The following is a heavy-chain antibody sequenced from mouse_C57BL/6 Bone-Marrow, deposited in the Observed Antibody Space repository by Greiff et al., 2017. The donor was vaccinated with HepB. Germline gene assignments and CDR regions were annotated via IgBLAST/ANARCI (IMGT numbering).Heavy chain of an antibody. V-gene: IGHV1-81*01. Sequence: VQLVESGAELARPGASVKLSCKASGYTFTSYGISWVKQSTGQGLEWIGEIYPRSGNTYYNEKFKGKATLTADKSSSTAYMELRSLTSEDSAVYFCARFITTNGEKYYYAMDYWGQGTSVTVSS. CDR1: GYTFTSYG. D-gene: IGHD1-1*01. J-gene: IGHJ4*01. CDR2: IYPRSGNT. CDR3: ARFITTNGEKYYYAMDY.